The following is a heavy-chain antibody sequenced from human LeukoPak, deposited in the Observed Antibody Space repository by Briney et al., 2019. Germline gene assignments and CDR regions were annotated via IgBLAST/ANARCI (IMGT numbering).Heavy chain of an antibody. J-gene: IGHJ4*02. Sequence: PGGSLRLSCEASRFTFSSYWMSWVRQAPGKGLEWVANIKQDGSEKYYVDSVKGRFTISRDNAKNSLYLQMNSLRAEDTAVYYCARDPRDYYDTSGQYYFDYWGQGTLVTVSS. CDR1: RFTFSSYW. CDR2: IKQDGSEK. D-gene: IGHD3-22*01. V-gene: IGHV3-7*01. CDR3: ARDPRDYYDTSGQYYFDY.